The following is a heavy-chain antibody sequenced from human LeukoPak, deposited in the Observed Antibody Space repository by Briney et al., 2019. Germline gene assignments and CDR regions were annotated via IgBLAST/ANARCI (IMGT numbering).Heavy chain of an antibody. D-gene: IGHD6-6*01. CDR3: ARYISSGLDP. V-gene: IGHV4-59*08. Sequence: SETLSLTCTVSGGSISGYYWSWIRQPPGKGLEWIGHIYYTGSTSYNPSLKSRVTISVDTSKNQFSLKLSYVNAADTAVYYCARYISSGLDPWARETVVTVSS. CDR2: IYYTGST. CDR1: GGSISGYY. J-gene: IGHJ5*02.